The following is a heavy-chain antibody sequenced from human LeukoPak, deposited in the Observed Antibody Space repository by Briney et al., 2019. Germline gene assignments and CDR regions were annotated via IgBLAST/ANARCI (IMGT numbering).Heavy chain of an antibody. CDR1: GFAFSNYW. CDR2: INSDGSIT. V-gene: IGHV3-74*01. D-gene: IGHD2-15*01. CDR3: GRAAAVSAIPSD. Sequence: QPGGSLRLSCAASGFAFSNYWMHWVRQAPGKGLMWVSRINSDGSITSYAASVKGRFTISRDNAKNTLYLQMNSLRAEDTGVYYCGRAAAVSAIPSDWGQGTLVIISS. J-gene: IGHJ4*02.